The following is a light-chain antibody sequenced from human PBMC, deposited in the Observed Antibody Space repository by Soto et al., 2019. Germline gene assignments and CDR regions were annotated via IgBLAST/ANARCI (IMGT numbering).Light chain of an antibody. CDR1: QNINTW. CDR3: QQYNNWPPIT. J-gene: IGKJ5*01. Sequence: DIQMTQSPSTLSASVGYRATITWRSNQNINTWLAWYQQKPGKAPKLLIYKASSLESGVPSRFSGSGSGTEFSLTISSLQTDDFAVYYCQQYNNWPPITFGQGTRLEIK. CDR2: KAS. V-gene: IGKV1-5*03.